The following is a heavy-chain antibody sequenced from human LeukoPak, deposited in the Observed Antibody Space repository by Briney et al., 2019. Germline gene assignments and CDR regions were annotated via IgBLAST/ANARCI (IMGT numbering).Heavy chain of an antibody. J-gene: IGHJ4*02. CDR2: INHSGST. V-gene: IGHV4-39*01. D-gene: IGHD3-10*01. CDR3: ARQGKGYYYGSGSYDY. CDR1: GGSISSSSYY. Sequence: PSETLSLTCTVSGGSISSSSYYWGWIRQPPGKGLEWIGEINHSGSTNYNPSLKSRVTISVDTSKNQFSLKLSSVTAADTAVYYCARQGKGYYYGSGSYDYWGQGTLVTVSS.